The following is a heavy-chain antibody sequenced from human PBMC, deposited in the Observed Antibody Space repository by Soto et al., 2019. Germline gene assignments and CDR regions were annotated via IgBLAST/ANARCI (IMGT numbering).Heavy chain of an antibody. CDR1: GFTFSSYA. Sequence: QVQLVESGGGVVQPGRSLRLSCAASGFTFSSYAMHWVRQAPGKGLEWVAVISYDGSNKYYADSVKGRFTISRDNSKNTLYLQMNSLRAEDTAVYYCASLYGDYVLGYYYYYGMDVWGQGTTVTVSS. CDR2: ISYDGSNK. J-gene: IGHJ6*02. CDR3: ASLYGDYVLGYYYYYGMDV. V-gene: IGHV3-30-3*01. D-gene: IGHD4-17*01.